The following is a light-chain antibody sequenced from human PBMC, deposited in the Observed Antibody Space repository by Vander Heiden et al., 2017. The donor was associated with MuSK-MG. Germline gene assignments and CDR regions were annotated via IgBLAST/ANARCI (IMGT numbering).Light chain of an antibody. CDR3: QQSYSTLT. CDR2: AAS. Sequence: DPVTITCRASQSISSYLNWYQQKPGKAPKLLIYAASSLQSGVPSRFSGSGSGTDFTLTISRLQPEDFATYYCQQSYSTLTFGGGTKVEIK. J-gene: IGKJ4*01. V-gene: IGKV1-39*01. CDR1: QSISSY.